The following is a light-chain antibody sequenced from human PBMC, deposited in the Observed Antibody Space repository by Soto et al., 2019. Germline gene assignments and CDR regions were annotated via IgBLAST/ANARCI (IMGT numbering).Light chain of an antibody. CDR1: QGISSY. CDR3: QQYNSAPRT. J-gene: IGKJ1*01. V-gene: IGKV1-27*01. CDR2: AAS. Sequence: DIQMTQSPSSLSASVGDRVAITCRASQGISSYLAWYQQKPGKVPDLLIYAASTLQSGDPSRFSGSRSGTEFTLTISSLQTEDVATYYCQQYNSAPRTFGQGTKVEIK.